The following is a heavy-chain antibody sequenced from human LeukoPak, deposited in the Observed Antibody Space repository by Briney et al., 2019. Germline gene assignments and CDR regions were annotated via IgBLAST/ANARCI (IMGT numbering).Heavy chain of an antibody. CDR2: ISSSSSTI. Sequence: PGGSLRLSCAASGFTFSSYSMNWVRQAPGKGLEWVSYISSSSSTIYYADSVKGRFTISRDNAKNSLYLQMNSLRAEDTAVYYCATFPRGYSYGYYYYYMDVWGKGTTVTVSS. V-gene: IGHV3-48*01. D-gene: IGHD5-18*01. CDR1: GFTFSSYS. J-gene: IGHJ6*03. CDR3: ATFPRGYSYGYYYYYMDV.